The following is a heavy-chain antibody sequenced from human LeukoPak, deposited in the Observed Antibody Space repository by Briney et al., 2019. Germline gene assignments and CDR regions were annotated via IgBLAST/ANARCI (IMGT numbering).Heavy chain of an antibody. CDR1: GFTFSSYA. J-gene: IGHJ4*02. D-gene: IGHD3-10*01. CDR3: ARGRTQAYGSGTYSAC. CDR2: ITGNGGDT. Sequence: GGSLRLSCSASGFTFSSYAMHWVRQAPGKGLQYVSVITGNGGDTHYADSVKGRFTISRDNSKNTLFLQMGSLRDEDMGVYYCARGRTQAYGSGTYSACWGQGALVTVSS. V-gene: IGHV3-64*02.